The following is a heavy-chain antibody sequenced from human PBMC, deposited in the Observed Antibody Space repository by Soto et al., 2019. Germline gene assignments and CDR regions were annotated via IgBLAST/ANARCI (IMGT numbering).Heavy chain of an antibody. CDR3: ARDQDRDGYNF. Sequence: SETLSLTCTVSGGSVSSGSYYWSWIRQPPGKGLEWIGYIYYSGSTNYNPSLKSRVTISVDTSKNQFSLKLSSVTAADTALYYCARDQDRDGYNFWGQGTLVTVSS. D-gene: IGHD5-12*01. CDR2: IYYSGST. J-gene: IGHJ4*02. CDR1: GGSVSSGSYY. V-gene: IGHV4-61*01.